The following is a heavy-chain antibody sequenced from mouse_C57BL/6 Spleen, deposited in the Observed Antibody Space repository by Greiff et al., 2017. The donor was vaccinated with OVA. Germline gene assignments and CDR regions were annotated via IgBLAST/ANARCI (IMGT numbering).Heavy chain of an antibody. Sequence: QVQLKQPGAELVRPGSSVKLSCKASGYTFTSYWMHWVKQRPIQGLEWIGNIDPSDSETHYNQKFKDKATLTVDKSSSTAYMQLSSLTSEDSAVYYCARSRIGYSNYAVDYWGQGTTLTVSS. CDR3: ARSRIGYSNYAVDY. V-gene: IGHV1-52*01. CDR1: GYTFTSYW. J-gene: IGHJ2*01. CDR2: IDPSDSET. D-gene: IGHD2-5*01.